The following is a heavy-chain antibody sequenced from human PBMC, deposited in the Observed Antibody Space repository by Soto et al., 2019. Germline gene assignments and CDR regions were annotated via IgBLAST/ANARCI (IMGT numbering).Heavy chain of an antibody. J-gene: IGHJ4*02. CDR3: ARDYDSSGYYDY. CDR1: GYSFANYV. V-gene: IGHV1-3*01. CDR2: INAGNGNT. Sequence: GASVKVSCKASGYSFANYVIYWVRQAPGQRLEWMGWINAGNGNTKYSQKFQGRVTITRDTSATTAYMELSSLRSEDTAVYYCARDYDSSGYYDYWGQGTLVTVS. D-gene: IGHD3-22*01.